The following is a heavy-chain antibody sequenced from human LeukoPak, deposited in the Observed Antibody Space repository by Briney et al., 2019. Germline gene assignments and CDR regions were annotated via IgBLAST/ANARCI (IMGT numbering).Heavy chain of an antibody. CDR2: ISAYNGNT. CDR1: GYTFTSYA. CDR3: ARLSPARGAYQDY. Sequence: GASVKVSCKASGYTFTSYAMNWVRQAPGQGLEWMGWISAYNGNTNYAQKLQGRVTMTTDTSTSTAYMELRSLRSDDTAVYYCARLSPARGAYQDYWGQGTLVTVSS. D-gene: IGHD3-10*01. J-gene: IGHJ4*02. V-gene: IGHV1-18*01.